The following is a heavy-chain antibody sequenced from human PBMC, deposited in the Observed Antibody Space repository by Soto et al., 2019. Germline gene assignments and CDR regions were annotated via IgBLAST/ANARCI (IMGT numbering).Heavy chain of an antibody. CDR1: GYTFTSYY. CDR2: INPSGGST. Sequence: ASVKVSCKASGYTFTSYYMHWVRQAPGQGLEWMGIINPSGGSTSYAQKFQGRVTMTRDTSTSTVCMELSSLRSEDTAVYYCARESGRGVLVPAARYGEFDYWGQGTLVTVSS. D-gene: IGHD2-2*01. V-gene: IGHV1-46*01. J-gene: IGHJ4*02. CDR3: ARESGRGVLVPAARYGEFDY.